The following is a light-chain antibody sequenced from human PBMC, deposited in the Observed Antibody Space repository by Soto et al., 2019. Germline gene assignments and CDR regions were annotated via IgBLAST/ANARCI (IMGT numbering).Light chain of an antibody. Sequence: EIVMTQSPATLSVSPGERVTLSCRASQSVSSNIAWYQQKPGQTPRLLIFSASTRATGIPARFSGSGSGTDFTLIISSLQSEDFAAYYCHQYKNWPWTFGLGTKVEIK. CDR2: SAS. CDR1: QSVSSN. V-gene: IGKV3-15*01. CDR3: HQYKNWPWT. J-gene: IGKJ1*01.